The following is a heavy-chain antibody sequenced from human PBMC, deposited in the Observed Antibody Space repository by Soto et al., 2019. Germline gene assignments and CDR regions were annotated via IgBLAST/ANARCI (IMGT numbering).Heavy chain of an antibody. CDR1: GYCISSGYY. D-gene: IGHD2-21*02. CDR2: IFHSGST. Sequence: SENLSLTCGVSGYCISSGYYWGWIRQPPGKGLEWIASIFHSGSTYYNPSLKSRVTISVDTSKNQFSLKLSSVTAADTAVYYCARGLQYGGNSAYWGQGTLVSVFS. CDR3: ARGLQYGGNSAY. V-gene: IGHV4-38-2*01. J-gene: IGHJ4*02.